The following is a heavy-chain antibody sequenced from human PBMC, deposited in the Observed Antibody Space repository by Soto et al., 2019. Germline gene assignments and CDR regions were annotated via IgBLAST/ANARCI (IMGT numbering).Heavy chain of an antibody. Sequence: PGGSLRLSCAASGFTFSSYGMHWVRQAPGKGLEWVAVISYDGSNKYYADSVKGRFTISRDNSKNTLYLQMNSLRAEDTAVYYWAKEGGGGDTDYYSYGMDVWGQGTTVTVSS. CDR2: ISYDGSNK. V-gene: IGHV3-30*18. CDR3: AKEGGGGDTDYYSYGMDV. D-gene: IGHD1-26*01. J-gene: IGHJ6*02. CDR1: GFTFSSYG.